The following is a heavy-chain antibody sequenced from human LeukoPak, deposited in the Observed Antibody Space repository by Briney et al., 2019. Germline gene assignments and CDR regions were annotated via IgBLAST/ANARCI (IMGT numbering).Heavy chain of an antibody. CDR2: IIPIFGTA. Sequence: SVKVSCKASGCTFSSYAISWVRQAPGQGLEWMGGIIPIFGTANYAQKFQGRVTITADESTSTAYMELSSLRSEDTAVYYCAMSHLIPAADYWGQRTLVTVSS. J-gene: IGHJ4*02. V-gene: IGHV1-69*01. CDR3: AMSHLIPAADY. D-gene: IGHD2-2*01. CDR1: GCTFSSYA.